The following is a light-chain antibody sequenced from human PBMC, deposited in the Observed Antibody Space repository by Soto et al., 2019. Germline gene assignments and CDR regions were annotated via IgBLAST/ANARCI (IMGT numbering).Light chain of an antibody. Sequence: EIVMTQSPATLSVSPGERATLSCRASQSVSSNLAWYQQKPGQAPRLLIYGASTRATGIPARFSGSGSGTEITLTISSLQSEDFAVYYCQQYNNSWTFGQGTKVEI. CDR3: QQYNNSWT. V-gene: IGKV3-15*01. CDR1: QSVSSN. CDR2: GAS. J-gene: IGKJ1*01.